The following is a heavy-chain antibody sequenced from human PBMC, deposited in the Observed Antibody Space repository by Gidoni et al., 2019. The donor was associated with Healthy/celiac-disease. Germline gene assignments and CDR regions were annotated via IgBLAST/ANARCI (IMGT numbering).Heavy chain of an antibody. CDR3: ARTGEDVGAPTGGDAFDI. CDR2: ISGSGGST. Sequence: EVQLLESGGGLVQPGGSLRLSCAASGFTFSSYAMSWVRQAPGKGLEWVSAISGSGGSTYYADSVKGRFTISRDNSKNTLYLQMNSLRAEDTAVYYCARTGEDVGAPTGGDAFDIWGQGTMVTVSS. J-gene: IGHJ3*02. D-gene: IGHD1-26*01. V-gene: IGHV3-23*01. CDR1: GFTFSSYA.